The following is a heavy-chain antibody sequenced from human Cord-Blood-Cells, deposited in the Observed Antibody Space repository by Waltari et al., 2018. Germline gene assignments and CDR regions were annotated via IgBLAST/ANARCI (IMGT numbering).Heavy chain of an antibody. D-gene: IGHD6-13*01. V-gene: IGHV4-39*01. Sequence: QLQLQESGPGLVKPSETLSLTCTVSGGSISSSSYYWGWIRQPPGKGLEGIGSIYYSGSPYYNPSLKRRVTISVDTSKTPFSLKLSSVTAADTAVYYCARQDSSSWYDYWGQGTLVTVSS. J-gene: IGHJ4*02. CDR3: ARQDSSSWYDY. CDR1: GGSISSSSYY. CDR2: IYYSGSP.